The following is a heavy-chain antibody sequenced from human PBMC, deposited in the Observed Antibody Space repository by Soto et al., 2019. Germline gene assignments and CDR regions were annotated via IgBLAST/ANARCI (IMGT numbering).Heavy chain of an antibody. V-gene: IGHV3-66*01. CDR2: MFYGGST. CDR3: ATTGMGITLYYYYHGMDV. CDR1: GFTVSTHY. Sequence: EVQLVESGGGLVQPGGSLRLSCAASGFTVSTHYMTWVRQAPGKGLEWVSVMFYGGSTYYADSVKGRFTISRDDSENTLYLQMNSRRAEDTAVYYCATTGMGITLYYYYHGMDVWGQGTTVTVSS. D-gene: IGHD3-10*01. J-gene: IGHJ6*02.